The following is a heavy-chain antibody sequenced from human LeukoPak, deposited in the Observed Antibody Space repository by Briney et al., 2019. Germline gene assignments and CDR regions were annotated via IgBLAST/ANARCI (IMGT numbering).Heavy chain of an antibody. D-gene: IGHD2-15*01. J-gene: IGHJ4*02. CDR2: ISWNSGSI. Sequence: LSLTCTVSGGSISSYYWSWVRQAPGKGLEWVSGISWNSGSIGYADSVKGRFTISRDNSKNTLYLQMNSLRAEDTAVYYCAKEPCSGGSCYSVLDYWGQGTLVTVSS. CDR1: GGSISSYY. CDR3: AKEPCSGGSCYSVLDY. V-gene: IGHV3-9*01.